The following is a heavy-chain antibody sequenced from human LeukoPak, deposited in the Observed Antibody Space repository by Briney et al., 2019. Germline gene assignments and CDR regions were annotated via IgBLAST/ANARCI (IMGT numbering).Heavy chain of an antibody. J-gene: IGHJ4*02. Sequence: GGSPRLSCAASGFTFSTYTMYWVRHPPGKRLEWVSIIGSSGGGIHYADSVKGRFTISRDKSKNALYLQMNSLRVEDTAVYYCAIDPNWGTHSWGQGVLVTVSS. CDR3: AIDPNWGTHS. CDR1: GFTFSTYT. CDR2: IGSSGGGI. D-gene: IGHD7-27*01. V-gene: IGHV3-23*01.